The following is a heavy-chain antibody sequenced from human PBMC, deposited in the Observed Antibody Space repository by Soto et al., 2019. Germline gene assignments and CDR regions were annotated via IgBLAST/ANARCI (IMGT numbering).Heavy chain of an antibody. CDR3: APLGGNLRAFDY. CDR2: IKSRSDGGTA. V-gene: IGHV3-15*01. Sequence: EVQLVESGGGLVKPGGSLRLSCAASGFTFSNAWMSWVRQAPGKGLEWVGRIKSRSDGGTADHAAPVKGRFAISRDDSKNTLYLQMNSLKTEDTAVYYCAPLGGNLRAFDYWGQGTLVTVSS. J-gene: IGHJ4*02. CDR1: GFTFSNAW. D-gene: IGHD3-16*01.